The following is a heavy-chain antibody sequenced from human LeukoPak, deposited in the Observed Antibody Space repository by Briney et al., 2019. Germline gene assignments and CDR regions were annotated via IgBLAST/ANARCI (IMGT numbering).Heavy chain of an antibody. D-gene: IGHD3-10*01. Sequence: ASVKVSCKASGYTFTSYGITWVRQAPGQGPEWMGWISGYNGNTNYAQRLQGRVTMTTDTSTSTAYMELRSLRSDDTAVYYCARDPYGSGTYGFDYWGQGTLVTVSS. J-gene: IGHJ4*02. CDR3: ARDPYGSGTYGFDY. V-gene: IGHV1-18*01. CDR1: GYTFTSYG. CDR2: ISGYNGNT.